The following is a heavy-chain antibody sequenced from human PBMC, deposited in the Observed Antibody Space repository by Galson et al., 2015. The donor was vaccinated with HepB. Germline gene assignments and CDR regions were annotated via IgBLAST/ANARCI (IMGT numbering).Heavy chain of an antibody. V-gene: IGHV3-15*01. CDR2: IKSKTDGGTT. J-gene: IGHJ4*02. Sequence: SLRLSCAASGFTFSNAWMSWVRQAPGKGLEWVGRIKSKTDGGTTDYAAPVKGRFTISRDDSKNTLYLQMNSLKTEDTAVYYCTTGKAVVITLFDYWGQGTLVTVSS. CDR1: GFTFSNAW. D-gene: IGHD3-22*01. CDR3: TTGKAVVITLFDY.